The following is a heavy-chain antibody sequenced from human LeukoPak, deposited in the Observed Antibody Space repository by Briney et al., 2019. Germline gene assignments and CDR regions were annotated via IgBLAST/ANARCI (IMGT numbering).Heavy chain of an antibody. Sequence: SVKVSCKASGGTFISYAISWVRQAPGQGLEWMGGIIPIFGTANYAQKFQGRVTMTRNTSISTAYMELSSLRSEDTAVYYCARGRNIVATIIGYWGQGTLVTVSS. J-gene: IGHJ4*02. V-gene: IGHV1-69*05. CDR2: IIPIFGTA. D-gene: IGHD5-12*01. CDR3: ARGRNIVATIIGY. CDR1: GGTFISYA.